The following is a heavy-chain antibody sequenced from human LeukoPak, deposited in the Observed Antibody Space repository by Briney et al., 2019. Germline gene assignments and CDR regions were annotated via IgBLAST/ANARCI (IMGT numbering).Heavy chain of an antibody. J-gene: IGHJ3*02. CDR1: GFTVSSND. CDR2: IYSGDST. D-gene: IGHD1-26*01. V-gene: IGHV3-66*02. Sequence: PGGSLRLSCAAAGFTVSSNDISSVRQAPGKGLEWVSLIYSGDSTYYADSVKGRFTISRDNSKNTLYLQMNNLRPDDTAVYFCARPPFSGAFSDGFNIWGQGTLVTVSS. CDR3: ARPPFSGAFSDGFNI.